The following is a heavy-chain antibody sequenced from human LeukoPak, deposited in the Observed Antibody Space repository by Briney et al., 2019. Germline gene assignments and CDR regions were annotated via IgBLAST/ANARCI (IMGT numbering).Heavy chain of an antibody. Sequence: GGSLRLSCAASGFTFSDYYMSWIRQAPGKGLEWVSYISSSGSTIYYADSVKGRFTISRDNSKNTLYLQMNSLRAEDTAVYYCAKDRRYCGGDCHPAYYYYYYMDVWGKGTTVTVSS. V-gene: IGHV3-11*01. D-gene: IGHD2-21*02. CDR1: GFTFSDYY. CDR3: AKDRRYCGGDCHPAYYYYYYMDV. CDR2: ISSSGSTI. J-gene: IGHJ6*03.